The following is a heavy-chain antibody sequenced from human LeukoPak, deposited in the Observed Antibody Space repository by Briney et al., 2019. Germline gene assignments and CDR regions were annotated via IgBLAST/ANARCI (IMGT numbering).Heavy chain of an antibody. CDR2: IYYTENT. V-gene: IGHV4-59*08. CDR1: GGSISNYY. CDR3: ARHECGGSCYPEDY. Sequence: PSETLSLTCTVSGGSISNYYWSWIRQSPGKGLEWIDYIYYTENTNYNPSLESRVIISVDTSKNQFSLKLSSVTAADTAVYYCARHECGGSCYPEDYWGQGTLVTVSS. J-gene: IGHJ4*02. D-gene: IGHD2-15*01.